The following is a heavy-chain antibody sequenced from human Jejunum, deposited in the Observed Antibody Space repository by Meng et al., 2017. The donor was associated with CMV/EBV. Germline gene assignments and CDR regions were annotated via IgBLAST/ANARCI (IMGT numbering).Heavy chain of an antibody. J-gene: IGHJ4*02. Sequence: GGSISSDYWSWIRQPPGKGLEWIGHVYYSGSTNYNPSLKSRVTISVDTSKNQFSLNLRSVTAADTAVYYCARGGDCSSTSCLFDSWGQGTRVTVSS. CDR2: VYYSGST. V-gene: IGHV4-59*01. CDR3: ARGGDCSSTSCLFDS. D-gene: IGHD2-2*01. CDR1: GGSISSDY.